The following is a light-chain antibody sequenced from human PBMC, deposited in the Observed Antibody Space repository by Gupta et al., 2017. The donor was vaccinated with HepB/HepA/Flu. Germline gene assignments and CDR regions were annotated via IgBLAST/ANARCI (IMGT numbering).Light chain of an antibody. CDR2: GSS. Sequence: VLTQSPGTLSLSAGERATLSCRTSRTVSNLYLAWYQQKPGQAPRLLIYGSSTRATGIPDRFSGSGSVTDFTLNIDRVEPEDFAVYYCQQEGNPPVTFGGGTRVEIK. CDR3: QQEGNPPVT. CDR1: RTVSNLY. V-gene: IGKV3-20*01. J-gene: IGKJ4*01.